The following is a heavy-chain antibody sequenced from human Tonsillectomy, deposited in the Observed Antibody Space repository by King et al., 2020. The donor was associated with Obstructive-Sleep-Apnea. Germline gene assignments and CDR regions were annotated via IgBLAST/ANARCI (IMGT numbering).Heavy chain of an antibody. V-gene: IGHV3-30*18. CDR1: GFTFSSYG. Sequence: QLVQSGGGVVQPGGSLRLSCAASGFTFSSYGMHWVRQAPGKGLEWVAVISYDGNNKNYADSVKGRFTISRDNSKNTLYLQMNSLRAADTAMYYCAKCYNSGSYYNGPRGWGQGTLVTVSS. J-gene: IGHJ4*02. D-gene: IGHD3-10*01. CDR3: AKCYNSGSYYNGPRG. CDR2: ISYDGNNK.